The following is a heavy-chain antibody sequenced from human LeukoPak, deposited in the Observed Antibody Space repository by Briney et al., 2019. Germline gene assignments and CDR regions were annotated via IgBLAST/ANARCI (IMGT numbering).Heavy chain of an antibody. CDR3: ARDPGYNILTGYYND. CDR2: ISSSASNI. V-gene: IGHV3-11*01. Sequence: GGSLRLSCAASGFTFSDYCMNWIRQAPGKGLEWVSYISSSASNIYYADSVKGRFTISRDNAKNSLYLQMNSLRAEDTAVYYCARDPGYNILTGYYNDWGQGTLVTVSS. CDR1: GFTFSDYC. D-gene: IGHD3-9*01. J-gene: IGHJ4*02.